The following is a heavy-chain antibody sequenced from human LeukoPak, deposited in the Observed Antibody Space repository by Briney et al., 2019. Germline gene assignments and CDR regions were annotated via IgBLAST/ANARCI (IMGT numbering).Heavy chain of an antibody. V-gene: IGHV3-23*01. Sequence: GGSLRLSCAASGFTFSSYAMSWVRQAPGKGLEWVSAISGSGGSTYYADSVKGRFTISRDNSKNTLYLQMNSLRAKDTAVYYCAKVGLRSAVTTGDYWGQGTLVTVSS. CDR3: AKVGLRSAVTTGDY. J-gene: IGHJ4*02. CDR2: ISGSGGST. D-gene: IGHD4-17*01. CDR1: GFTFSSYA.